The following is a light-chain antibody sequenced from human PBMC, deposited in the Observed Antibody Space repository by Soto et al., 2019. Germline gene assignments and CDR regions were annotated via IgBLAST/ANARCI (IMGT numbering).Light chain of an antibody. CDR3: SSYASGNIYV. CDR1: SSDVGPYKY. Sequence: QSVLTQPPSASGSPGQSVTISCTGTSSDVGPYKYVSWYQQHPGKAPKLIIYAVNQRASGVPDRFSGSKSGNTASLTVSGLQAEDEADYYCSSYASGNIYVFGTGTKVTVL. V-gene: IGLV2-8*01. J-gene: IGLJ1*01. CDR2: AVN.